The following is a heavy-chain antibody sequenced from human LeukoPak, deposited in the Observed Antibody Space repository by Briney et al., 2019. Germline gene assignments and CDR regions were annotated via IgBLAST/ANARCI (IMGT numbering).Heavy chain of an antibody. D-gene: IGHD1-1*01. J-gene: IGHJ4*02. CDR1: GSTSSDYY. CDR2: INPKSGAT. Sequence: ASVKVSCKASGSTSSDYYLHWVRQAPGQGLEWMGSINPKSGATTYAQKFQGRVTMTRDTSIITAYLELSRLTSDDTAVYYCQQLTRGYWGQGTLVTVSS. V-gene: IGHV1-2*02. CDR3: QQLTRGY.